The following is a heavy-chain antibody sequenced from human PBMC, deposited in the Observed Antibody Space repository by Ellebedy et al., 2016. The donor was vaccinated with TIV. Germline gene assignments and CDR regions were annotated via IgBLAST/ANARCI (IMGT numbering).Heavy chain of an antibody. J-gene: IGHJ4*02. CDR3: ARDRWPYFFDC. V-gene: IGHV3-30*02. CDR2: LRSDGNNR. Sequence: GESLKISCAASGFSLSSYGRHWVRQAPGKGLEGVAILRSDGNNRYYTDSVEGRFTISRDNSKNILYLAKSSLRAEDTAVYYCARDRWPYFFDCWGQGTLVTVSS. CDR1: GFSLSSYG. D-gene: IGHD6-13*01.